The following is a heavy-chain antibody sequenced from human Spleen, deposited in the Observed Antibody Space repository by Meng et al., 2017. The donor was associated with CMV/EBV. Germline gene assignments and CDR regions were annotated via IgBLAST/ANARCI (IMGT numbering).Heavy chain of an antibody. J-gene: IGHJ4*02. CDR1: GFIFSSYA. CDR2: ISFGGSNK. V-gene: IGHV3-30-3*01. Sequence: GGSLRLSCATSGFIFSSYAMHWVRQAPGKGLEWVAVISFGGSNKYYADSVKGRFTISRDHSKSTLYLQVNSLRGEDTAVYYCARDSLVVAATLDYWGQGTLVTVSS. CDR3: ARDSLVVAATLDY. D-gene: IGHD2-15*01.